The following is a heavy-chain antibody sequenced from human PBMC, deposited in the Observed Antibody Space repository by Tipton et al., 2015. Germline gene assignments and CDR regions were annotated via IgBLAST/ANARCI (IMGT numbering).Heavy chain of an antibody. J-gene: IGHJ6*02. CDR2: ISAYNANT. CDR1: GYPFISFH. V-gene: IGHV1-18*01. Sequence: QLVQSGAEVKKPGASVRISCKASGYPFISFHINWVRQATGQGLEWMGWISAYNANTNYAQKFQGRVSMTIDTSTSTAYMELRSLRSDDTAVYFCARDPTFTIPNYYYGLDVWGQGTTVTVSS. CDR3: ARDPTFTIPNYYYGLDV. D-gene: IGHD2-21*01.